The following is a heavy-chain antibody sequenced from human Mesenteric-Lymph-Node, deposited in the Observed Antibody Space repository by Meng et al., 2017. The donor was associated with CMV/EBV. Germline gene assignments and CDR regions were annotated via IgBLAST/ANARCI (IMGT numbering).Heavy chain of an antibody. J-gene: IGHJ3*02. CDR3: ARTLYSSGWYVADAFEI. V-gene: IGHV4-39*07. Sequence: GSLRLSCTVSGGSISSSSSYWGWIRQPPEKRLEWIGYIDYSGSAYYNPSLKSRVTMSVDTSKDLFSLKLSSVTAADTAVYYCARTLYSSGWYVADAFEIWGQGTMVTVSS. CDR2: IDYSGSA. D-gene: IGHD6-19*01. CDR1: GGSISSSSSY.